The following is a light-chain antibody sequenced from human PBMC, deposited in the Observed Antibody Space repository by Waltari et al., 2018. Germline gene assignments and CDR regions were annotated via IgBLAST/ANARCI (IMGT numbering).Light chain of an antibody. CDR3: QQYNPFSGGT. CDR2: KAS. CDR1: QSISDW. J-gene: IGKJ1*01. V-gene: IGKV1-5*03. Sequence: DIQMTQSPSTLSASVGDRVTITCWASQSISDWLAWYQQKPGKAPNLLIYKASTLGSGVPSRFSGSGSGTEFTLTISSLQPDDFATYYCQQYNPFSGGTFGQGTEVEVK.